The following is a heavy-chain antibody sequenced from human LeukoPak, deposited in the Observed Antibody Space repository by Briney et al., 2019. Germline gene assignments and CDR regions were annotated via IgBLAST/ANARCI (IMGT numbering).Heavy chain of an antibody. CDR1: GFTFTSHS. J-gene: IGHJ4*02. D-gene: IGHD1-1*01. V-gene: IGHV3-48*02. Sequence: GGSLRLSCEVSGFTFTSHSMSWVRRAPGKGLEWVSYISVHSDIIHYVDSVKGRFTISRDNAKNSLYLEMNRLRDEDTAVYYCARDFDWSFDYWGQGTLVTVSS. CDR2: ISVHSDII. CDR3: ARDFDWSFDY.